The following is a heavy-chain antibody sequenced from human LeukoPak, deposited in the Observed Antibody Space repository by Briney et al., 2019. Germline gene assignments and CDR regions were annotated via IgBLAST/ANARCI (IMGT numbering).Heavy chain of an antibody. V-gene: IGHV1-69*05. CDR2: IIPILGTA. D-gene: IGHD3-3*01. Sequence: ASVKVSCKASGGTFSSYAISWVRQAPGQGPEWMGGIIPILGTANYAQKFQGRVTITTDEPTSTAYMELSSLRSEDTAVYYCARGVYYDFWSGYSTGWFDPWGQGTLVTVSS. J-gene: IGHJ5*02. CDR1: GGTFSSYA. CDR3: ARGVYYDFWSGYSTGWFDP.